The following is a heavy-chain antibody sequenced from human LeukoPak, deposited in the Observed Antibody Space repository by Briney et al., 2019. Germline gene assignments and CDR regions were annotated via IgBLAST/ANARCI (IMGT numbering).Heavy chain of an antibody. V-gene: IGHV4-38-2*02. D-gene: IGHD2-15*01. J-gene: IGHJ4*02. CDR2: IYHSGST. CDR1: GYSISSGYY. Sequence: PSETLSLTCTVSGYSISSGYYWGWIRQPPGKGLEWIGSIYHSGSTYYNPSLKSRVTISVDTSKNQFSLKLSSVTAADTALYYCARSSCPGGSCYDNRGYFDYWGQGTLVTVSS. CDR3: ARSSCPGGSCYDNRGYFDY.